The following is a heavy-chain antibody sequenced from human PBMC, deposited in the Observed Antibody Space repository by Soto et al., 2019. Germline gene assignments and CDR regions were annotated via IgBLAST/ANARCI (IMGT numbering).Heavy chain of an antibody. CDR1: GFNFSDAW. J-gene: IGHJ4*02. CDR3: TTNDY. Sequence: QLVESGGDLVTPWESLRLSCVASGFNFSDAWMTWVRQAPGKRLEWVGRIKDRDYGGTADYAASVKGRFTMSRDDSTNMLFLQMNSLKSEDTAVYYCTTNDYWGQGTQVTVSS. CDR2: IKDRDYGGTA. V-gene: IGHV3-15*01.